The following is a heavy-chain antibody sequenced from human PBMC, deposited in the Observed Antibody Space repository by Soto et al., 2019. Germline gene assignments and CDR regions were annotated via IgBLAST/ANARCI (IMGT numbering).Heavy chain of an antibody. CDR1: GFTFSSYW. CDR2: INSDGSST. D-gene: IGHD6-19*01. V-gene: IGHV3-74*01. J-gene: IGHJ6*02. Sequence: EVQLVESGGGLVQPGGSLRLSCAASGFTFSSYWMHWVRQAPGKGLVWVSRINSDGSSTSYADSVKGRFTISRDNAKNTVYLQMYSLRAEDTAVYYCASPYMYSSGLYFYGMDVWGQGTTVTVSS. CDR3: ASPYMYSSGLYFYGMDV.